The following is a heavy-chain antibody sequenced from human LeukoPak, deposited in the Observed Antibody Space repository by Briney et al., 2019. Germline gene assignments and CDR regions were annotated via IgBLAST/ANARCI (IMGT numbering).Heavy chain of an antibody. Sequence: SETLSLTCTVSGGSISSYYWSWIRQPAGKGLEWIGRIYTSGSTNYNPPLKSRVTMSVDTSKNQFSLKLSSVTAADTAVYYCARETMVRGVIGVYFDYWGQGTLVTVSS. CDR2: IYTSGST. D-gene: IGHD3-10*01. J-gene: IGHJ4*02. CDR1: GGSISSYY. CDR3: ARETMVRGVIGVYFDY. V-gene: IGHV4-4*07.